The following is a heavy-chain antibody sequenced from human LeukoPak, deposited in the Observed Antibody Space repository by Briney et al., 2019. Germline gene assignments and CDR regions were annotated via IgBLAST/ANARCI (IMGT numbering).Heavy chain of an antibody. CDR2: ISTDGGGT. CDR3: AKGRNSGSPQYFDY. J-gene: IGHJ4*02. D-gene: IGHD3-10*01. V-gene: IGHV3-23*01. CDR1: GLIFSRDG. Sequence: GRSLRLSCAASGLIFSRDGMHWVRQAPGKGLEWVSAISTDGGGTYYTDSVKGRFIISRDNSKNTLSLQMNTLRVEDTAVYYCAKGRNSGSPQYFDYWGQGTLVTVSS.